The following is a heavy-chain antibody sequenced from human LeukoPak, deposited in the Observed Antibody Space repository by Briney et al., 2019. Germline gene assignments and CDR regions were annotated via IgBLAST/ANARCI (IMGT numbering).Heavy chain of an antibody. CDR2: INSDGSST. CDR3: ARMLGILDY. CDR1: GFTVSSNY. J-gene: IGHJ4*02. V-gene: IGHV3-74*01. Sequence: PGGSLRLSCAASGFTVSSNYMSWVRQAPGKGLEWVSRINSDGSSTSYADSVKGRFTISRDNAKNSLYLQMNSLRAEDTAVYYCARMLGILDYWGQGTLVTVSS. D-gene: IGHD7-27*01.